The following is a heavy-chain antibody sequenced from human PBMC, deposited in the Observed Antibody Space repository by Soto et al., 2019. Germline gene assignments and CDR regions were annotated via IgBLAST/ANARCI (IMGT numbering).Heavy chain of an antibody. CDR2: IYYSGST. Sequence: SETLSLTCTVSGGSISSSSYYWGWIRQPPGKGLEWIGSIYYSGSTYYNPSLKSRVTISVDTSKNQFSLKLSSVTAADTAVYYCARSGFLEWLLHGFDYWGQGTLVTVSS. V-gene: IGHV4-39*01. CDR1: GGSISSSSYY. D-gene: IGHD3-3*01. J-gene: IGHJ4*02. CDR3: ARSGFLEWLLHGFDY.